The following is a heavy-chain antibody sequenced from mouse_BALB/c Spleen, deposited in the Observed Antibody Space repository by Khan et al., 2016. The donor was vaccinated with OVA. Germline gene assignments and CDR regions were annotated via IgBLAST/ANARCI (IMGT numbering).Heavy chain of an antibody. CDR2: ISYSGRT. V-gene: IGHV3-2*02. CDR3: AGGRAY. Sequence: EVQLQESGPGLVKPSQSLSLTCTVTGYSITSDYAWNWIRQFPGNKLEWMGYISYSGRTSYTPSIKCRISITRDTSKNQFCLQLNSLTTDDTATYYCAGGRAYWGQGTLVTVSA. J-gene: IGHJ3*01. D-gene: IGHD3-3*01. CDR1: GYSITSDYA.